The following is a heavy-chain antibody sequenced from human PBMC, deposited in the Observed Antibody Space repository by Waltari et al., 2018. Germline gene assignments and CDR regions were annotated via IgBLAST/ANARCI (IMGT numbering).Heavy chain of an antibody. CDR2: ISVSDAT. CDR3: AKPFYNWDDPLHS. J-gene: IGHJ1*01. D-gene: IGHD1-20*01. V-gene: IGHV3-23*01. CDR1: GLPSFTHA. Sequence: EVQLLESGGGLIQPGGSVRLPCQASGLPSFTHAINWVRQAPGKGLEWVSSISVSDATYYADSVKGRFTVSRDYSDNTIHLQMDSLRAEDTAVYFCAKPFYNWDDPLHSWGQGAPVIVSS.